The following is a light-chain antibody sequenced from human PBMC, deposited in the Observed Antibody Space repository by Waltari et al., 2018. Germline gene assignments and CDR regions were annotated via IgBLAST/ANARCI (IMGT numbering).Light chain of an antibody. CDR2: DAS. Sequence: DIQMTQSPSTLSASVGDRVPITCRASQSISSWLAWYQQKPGKAPQLLINDASSLESGGPSRFSGSGSGTEFTLTISSLQPDDFATYYCQQYNSYWTFGQGTKVEIK. CDR3: QQYNSYWT. CDR1: QSISSW. J-gene: IGKJ1*01. V-gene: IGKV1-5*01.